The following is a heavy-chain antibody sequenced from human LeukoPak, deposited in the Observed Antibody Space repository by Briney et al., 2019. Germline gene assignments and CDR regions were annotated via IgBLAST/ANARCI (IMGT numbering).Heavy chain of an antibody. CDR1: GFSFSSYW. Sequence: GGSLRLSCAASGFSFSSYWMSWVRQAPGKGLEWVANINQDGSVKYYVDSVKGRFTISRDNAKNSLYLQMNSLRAEDTAVYYCARDDEYPNPWGQGTLVTVSS. CDR3: ARDDEYPNP. J-gene: IGHJ5*02. CDR2: INQDGSVK. D-gene: IGHD2-2*02. V-gene: IGHV3-7*04.